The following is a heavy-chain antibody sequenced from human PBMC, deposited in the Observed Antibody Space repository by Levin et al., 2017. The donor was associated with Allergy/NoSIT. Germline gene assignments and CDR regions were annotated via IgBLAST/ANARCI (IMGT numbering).Heavy chain of an antibody. D-gene: IGHD1-26*01. CDR2: VNPNSGVT. J-gene: IGHJ4*02. Sequence: GESLKISCKASGYTFTGYYIHWVRQAPGQGLEWMGWVNPNSGVTYNTQKFQGRVTMTRDTSITTAYMELTGLRSDDTAVYYCASLEATDLSASKLFDYWGQGTLVSVSS. CDR1: GYTFTGYY. V-gene: IGHV1-2*02. CDR3: ASLEATDLSASKLFDY.